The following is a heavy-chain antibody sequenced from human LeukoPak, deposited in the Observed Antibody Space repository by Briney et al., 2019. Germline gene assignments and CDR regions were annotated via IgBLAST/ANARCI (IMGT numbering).Heavy chain of an antibody. CDR1: GFTFSGYA. CDR2: ISGSGYST. J-gene: IGHJ3*02. CDR3: ANILGTYYSDAFDI. V-gene: IGHV3-23*01. Sequence: GGSLRLSCAASGFTFSGYAMSWVRQAPGKGLEWVSAISGSGYSTYYADSVKGRFTLSRDNSKSTLYLQINSLRAEDTAVYYCANILGTYYSDAFDIWGQGTMVTVSS. D-gene: IGHD1-26*01.